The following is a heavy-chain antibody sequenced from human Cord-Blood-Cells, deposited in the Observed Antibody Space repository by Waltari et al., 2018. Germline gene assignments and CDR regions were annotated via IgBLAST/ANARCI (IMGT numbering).Heavy chain of an antibody. J-gene: IGHJ4*02. CDR3: ARELSYGYFDY. CDR1: GGNFSSYA. CDR2: IIPILGIA. Sequence: QVQLVQSGAEVKKPGSSVKVSCKASGGNFSSYAISWVRQAPGQGLEWMGRIIPILGIANYAQKFQGRVTITADKSTSTAYMELSSLRSEDTAVYYCARELSYGYFDYWGQGTLVTVSS. D-gene: IGHD5-18*01. V-gene: IGHV1-69*09.